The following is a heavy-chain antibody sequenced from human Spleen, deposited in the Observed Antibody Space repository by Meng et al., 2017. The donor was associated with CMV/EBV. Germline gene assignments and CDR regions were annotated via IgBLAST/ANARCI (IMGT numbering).Heavy chain of an antibody. D-gene: IGHD6-19*01. CDR1: GFTFSYYS. CDR2: ISASTTYI. CDR3: ARDPVADTYFDS. Sequence: CAASGFTFSYYSMNWVRQAPGKGLEWISSISASTTYINYADSVKGRFTISRDNAKNSLFLQMNSLRAEDTAVYYCARDPVADTYFDSWGQGTLVTVSS. V-gene: IGHV3-21*01. J-gene: IGHJ4*02.